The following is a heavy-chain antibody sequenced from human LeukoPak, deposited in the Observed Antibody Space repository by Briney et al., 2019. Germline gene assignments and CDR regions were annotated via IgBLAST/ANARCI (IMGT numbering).Heavy chain of an antibody. CDR2: INPNSGGT. CDR1: GYTFTGYY. CDR3: ARRGTYYDFWSGYYIGAFDI. Sequence: ASVKVSCKASGYTFTGYYMHWVRQAPGQGLEWMGWINPNSGGTNYAQKFQGRVTMTRDTSISTAYMELSRLRSDDTAVYYCARRGTYYDFWSGYYIGAFDIWGQGTMVTVSS. D-gene: IGHD3-3*01. V-gene: IGHV1-2*02. J-gene: IGHJ3*02.